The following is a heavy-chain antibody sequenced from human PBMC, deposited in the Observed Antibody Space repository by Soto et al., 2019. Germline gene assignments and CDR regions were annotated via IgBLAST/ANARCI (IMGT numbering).Heavy chain of an antibody. V-gene: IGHV3-23*01. D-gene: IGHD1-1*01. CDR2: ITDSGDDT. CDR1: GFTFNNYA. CDR3: ARDRKNRNYYYYYGMDV. J-gene: IGHJ6*02. Sequence: PGGSLRLSCAASGFTFNNYAMGWVRQAPGKGLEWVSAITDSGDDTYYIDSVKGRFTISRDNSKSTLYLQMNSLRAEDTAVYYCARDRKNRNYYYYYGMDVWGQGTTVTVSS.